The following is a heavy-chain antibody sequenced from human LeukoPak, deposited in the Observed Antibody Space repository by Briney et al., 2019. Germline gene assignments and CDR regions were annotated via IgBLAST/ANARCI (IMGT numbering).Heavy chain of an antibody. J-gene: IGHJ4*02. CDR1: GYSISSGYY. V-gene: IGHV4-38-2*02. CDR3: ALALLTGDADY. CDR2: IYHSGST. D-gene: IGHD7-27*01. Sequence: PSETLSLTCTVSGYSISSGYYWGWIRQPPGKGLEWIGSIYHSGSTYYNPSLKSRVTISVDTSKNQFSLKLSSVTAADTAVCYCALALLTGDADYWGQGTLVTVSS.